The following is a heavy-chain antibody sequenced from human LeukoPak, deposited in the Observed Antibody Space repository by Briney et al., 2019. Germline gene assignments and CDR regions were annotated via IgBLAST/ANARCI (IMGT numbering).Heavy chain of an antibody. CDR1: GGSFIDYY. CDR3: ARVSSLLVRGVIIGAFDI. CDR2: INHRGST. Sequence: SETLSLTCAVYGGSFIDYYWSWIRQPPGKGLEWIGEINHRGSTSYNPSLKSRVTISLDTSKNQFSLKLSSVTAADTAVYYCARVSSLLVRGVIIGAFDIWGQGTMVTVSS. J-gene: IGHJ3*02. D-gene: IGHD3-10*01. V-gene: IGHV4-34*01.